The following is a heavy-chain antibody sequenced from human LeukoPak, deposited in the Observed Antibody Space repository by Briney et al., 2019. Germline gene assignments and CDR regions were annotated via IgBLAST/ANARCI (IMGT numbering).Heavy chain of an antibody. Sequence: GASVKLSCKSSGYTFTFYYMHWVRQAPGQGLEWMGWINPNSGGTNYAQKFQGRVTMTRDTSISTADMELSRLRSDDTAVYYCARAIAARATEFDYWGQGTLVTVSS. V-gene: IGHV1-2*02. D-gene: IGHD6-6*01. CDR2: INPNSGGT. CDR1: GYTFTFYY. J-gene: IGHJ4*02. CDR3: ARAIAARATEFDY.